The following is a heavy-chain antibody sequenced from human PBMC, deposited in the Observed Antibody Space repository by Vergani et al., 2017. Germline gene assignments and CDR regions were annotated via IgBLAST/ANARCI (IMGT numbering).Heavy chain of an antibody. CDR3: ARALTTGSLYFQH. Sequence: QLQLQESGPGLVKPSETLSLTCTVPGGSISSSSYYWGWIRQPPGKGLEWIGGIYYSGSTYYNPSLKSRVTISVDTSKHQFSLKLSSVTAAATAVYYCARALTTGSLYFQHWGQGTLVTVSS. V-gene: IGHV4-39*07. CDR2: IYYSGST. CDR1: GGSISSSSYY. J-gene: IGHJ1*01. D-gene: IGHD2/OR15-2a*01.